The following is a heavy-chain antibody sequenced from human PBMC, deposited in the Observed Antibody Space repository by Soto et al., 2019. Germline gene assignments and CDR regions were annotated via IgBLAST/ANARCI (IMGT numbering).Heavy chain of an antibody. Sequence: EVQLVESGGGLVQPGGSLRLSCAASGFTFSSYWMHWVRQAPGKGLVWVSRINSDGSSTSYADSVKGRFTISRDNAKNTLYLQMNSLRAEDTAVYYCGSTSLVVAAATREDYWGQGTLVTVSS. CDR2: INSDGSST. V-gene: IGHV3-74*01. D-gene: IGHD2-15*01. CDR1: GFTFSSYW. CDR3: GSTSLVVAAATREDY. J-gene: IGHJ4*02.